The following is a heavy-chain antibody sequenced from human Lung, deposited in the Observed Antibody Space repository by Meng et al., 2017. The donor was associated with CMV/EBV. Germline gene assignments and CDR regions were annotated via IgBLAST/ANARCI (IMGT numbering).Heavy chain of an antibody. Sequence: GGSLRLXXAVSGFRFSINAMTWVRQAPGKGLEWVSGISGGGGSTCYADSVKGRFTISRDNSKNKLYLEMNSLRAEDTAVYYCTKGRGVTGGSTDDWGQGTXVTVSS. D-gene: IGHD3-10*01. CDR2: ISGGGGST. V-gene: IGHV3-23*01. J-gene: IGHJ4*01. CDR1: GFRFSINA. CDR3: TKGRGVTGGSTDD.